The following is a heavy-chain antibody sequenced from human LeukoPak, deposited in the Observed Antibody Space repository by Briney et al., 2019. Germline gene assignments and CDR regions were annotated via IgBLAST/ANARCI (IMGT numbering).Heavy chain of an antibody. D-gene: IGHD2-15*01. CDR3: ARDCSGGSCYDVMDV. Sequence: GGSLRLSCAASRFTFSSYNMNWVRQAPGKGLEWVSSISSSDSYIYYADSVKGRFTISRDNAKNSLFLQMNSLRAEDTAVYYCARDCSGGSCYDVMDVWGKGTTVTVSS. J-gene: IGHJ6*04. CDR1: RFTFSSYN. CDR2: ISSSDSYI. V-gene: IGHV3-21*01.